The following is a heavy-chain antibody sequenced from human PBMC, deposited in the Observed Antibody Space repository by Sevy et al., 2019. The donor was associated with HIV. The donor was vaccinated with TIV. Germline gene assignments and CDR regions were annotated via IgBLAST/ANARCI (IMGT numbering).Heavy chain of an antibody. CDR1: GYTFTDYF. Sequence: ASVKVSCKASGYTFTDYFMHWVRQAPGQGLEWMGWINPNSGGTNYAQRFRGRVTMTRDTSISTAYMELSRLRSDDTAVYYCASLSGYYYDSSRYYNIDAFDLWGQGTMVTVSS. D-gene: IGHD3-22*01. CDR3: ASLSGYYYDSSRYYNIDAFDL. CDR2: INPNSGGT. V-gene: IGHV1-2*02. J-gene: IGHJ3*01.